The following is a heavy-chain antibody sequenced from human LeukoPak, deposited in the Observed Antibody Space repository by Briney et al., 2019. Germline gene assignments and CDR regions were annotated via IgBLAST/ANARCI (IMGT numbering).Heavy chain of an antibody. CDR3: ARRAGDYSHPYDY. Sequence: PGGSLRLSCGASGFTFSIYAMSWVRQAPGKGLEWVSTISGSGGSTYYADSVKGRFTISRDNSKNTLYLQMKSLRAEDTAVYYCARRAGDYSHPYDYWGQGTLVTVS. CDR1: GFTFSIYA. V-gene: IGHV3-23*01. J-gene: IGHJ4*02. D-gene: IGHD3-22*01. CDR2: ISGSGGST.